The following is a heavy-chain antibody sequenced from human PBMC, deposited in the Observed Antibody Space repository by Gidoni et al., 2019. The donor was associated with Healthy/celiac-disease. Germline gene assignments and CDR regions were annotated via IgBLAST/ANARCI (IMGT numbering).Heavy chain of an antibody. D-gene: IGHD5-18*01. CDR2: IYYSGST. CDR1: GGSISSYY. Sequence: QVQLQESGPGLVKPSETLSLTCTVSGGSISSYYWSWIRQPPGKGLEWIGYIYYSGSTNYNPSLKSRVTISVDTSKNQFSLKLSSVTAADTAVYYCARVPIQLWPQRGGNQYYYYGMDVWGQGTTVTVSS. CDR3: ARVPIQLWPQRGGNQYYYYGMDV. J-gene: IGHJ6*02. V-gene: IGHV4-59*01.